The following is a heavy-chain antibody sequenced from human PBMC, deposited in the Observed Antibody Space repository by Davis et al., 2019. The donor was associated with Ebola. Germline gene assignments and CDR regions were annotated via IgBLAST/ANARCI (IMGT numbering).Heavy chain of an antibody. J-gene: IGHJ5*02. V-gene: IGHV3-33*01. D-gene: IGHD2-2*01. CDR1: GFTFSSYG. CDR3: ARVEWGYQLLSNWFDP. CDR2: IWYDGSNK. Sequence: GESLKISCAASGFTFSSYGMHWVRQAPGKGLEWVAVIWYDGSNKYYADSVKGRFTISGDNSKNTLYLQMNSLRAEDTAVYYCARVEWGYQLLSNWFDPWGQGTLVTVSS.